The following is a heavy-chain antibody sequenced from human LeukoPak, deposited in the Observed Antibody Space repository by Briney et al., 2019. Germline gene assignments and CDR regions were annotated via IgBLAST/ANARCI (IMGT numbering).Heavy chain of an antibody. CDR3: AAAVVTLPNDAFDI. D-gene: IGHD2-21*02. Sequence: SVKVSCKASGFTFTSSAVQWVRQARGQRLEWIGWIVVGSGNTNYAQKFQERVTITRDMSTSTAYMELSSLRSEDTAVYYCAAAVVTLPNDAFDIWGQGAMVTVSS. CDR1: GFTFTSSA. J-gene: IGHJ3*02. CDR2: IVVGSGNT. V-gene: IGHV1-58*01.